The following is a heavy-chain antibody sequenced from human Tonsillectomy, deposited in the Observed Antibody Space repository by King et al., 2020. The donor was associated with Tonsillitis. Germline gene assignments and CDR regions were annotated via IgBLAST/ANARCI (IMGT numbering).Heavy chain of an antibody. D-gene: IGHD2-15*01. CDR1: RFTFSIYA. V-gene: IGHV3-30*04. CDR2: ISDDGSNK. J-gene: IGHJ6*02. CDR3: ARSPTVVVASKHYYYGMDV. Sequence: VQLVESGGGVVQPGRSLRLSCAASRFTFSIYAMHWVRQAPGKGLEWVAVISDDGSNKYNADSVRGRFTISRDNSKNTLYLQMNSLRAEDTAVYYCARSPTVVVASKHYYYGMDVWGQGTTVTVSS.